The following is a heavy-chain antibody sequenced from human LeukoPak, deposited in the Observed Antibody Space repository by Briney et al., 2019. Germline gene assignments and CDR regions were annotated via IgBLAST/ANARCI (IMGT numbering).Heavy chain of an antibody. J-gene: IGHJ4*02. CDR2: IIPIFGTA. Sequence: SVKVSCKASGGTFSSHAISWVRQAPGQGLEWMGGIIPIFGTANYAQKFQGRVTITADESTSTAYMELSSLRSEDTAVYYCARGRDSSGYAPTDWGQGTLVTVSS. CDR3: ARGRDSSGYAPTD. D-gene: IGHD3-22*01. V-gene: IGHV1-69*13. CDR1: GGTFSSHA.